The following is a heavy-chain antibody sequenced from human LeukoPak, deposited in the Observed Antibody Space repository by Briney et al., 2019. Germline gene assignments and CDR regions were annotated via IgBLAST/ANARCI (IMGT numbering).Heavy chain of an antibody. V-gene: IGHV4-59*01. Sequence: SETLSLTCTVSGGSISSYYWSWIRRPPGKGLEWIGYIYYSGSTNYNPSLKSRVTISVDTSKNQFSLKLSSVTAADTAVYYCARDIAAVAGWFDPWGQGTLVTVSS. J-gene: IGHJ5*02. D-gene: IGHD6-19*01. CDR1: GGSISSYY. CDR3: ARDIAAVAGWFDP. CDR2: IYYSGST.